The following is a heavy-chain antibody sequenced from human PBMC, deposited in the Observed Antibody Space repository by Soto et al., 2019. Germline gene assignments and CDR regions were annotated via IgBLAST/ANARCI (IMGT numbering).Heavy chain of an antibody. CDR1: GGTFSSYA. J-gene: IGHJ6*02. Sequence: ASVKVSCKASGGTFSSYAISWVRQAPGQGLEWMGGIIPIFGTANYAQKFQGRVTITADESTSTAYMELSSLRSEDTAVYYCAREPFADTAMDYYYYYGMDVWGQGTTVTVYS. CDR3: AREPFADTAMDYYYYYGMDV. V-gene: IGHV1-69*13. D-gene: IGHD5-18*01. CDR2: IIPIFGTA.